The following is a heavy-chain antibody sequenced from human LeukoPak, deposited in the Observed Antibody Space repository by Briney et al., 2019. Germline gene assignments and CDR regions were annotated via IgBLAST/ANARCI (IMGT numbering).Heavy chain of an antibody. CDR1: EFTFTTYG. D-gene: IGHD3-10*01. V-gene: IGHV3-33*01. CDR2: IYYDGSNI. CDR3: ARVMSSGSPLDY. J-gene: IGHJ4*02. Sequence: PGGSLRLSCAASEFTFTTYGMHWVRQAPGKGLEWVALIYYDGSNIYYADYVKGRFTISRDISKNTLYLQMDSLRAEDTAIYYCARVMSSGSPLDYWGQGTLVTVSS.